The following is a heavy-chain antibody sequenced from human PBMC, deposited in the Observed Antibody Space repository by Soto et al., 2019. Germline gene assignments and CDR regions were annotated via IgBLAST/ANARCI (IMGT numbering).Heavy chain of an antibody. CDR1: GGSFSGYY. D-gene: IGHD3-10*01. J-gene: IGHJ4*02. CDR2: INHSGST. V-gene: IGHV4-34*01. Sequence: SETLSLTCAVYGGSFSGYYWSWIRQPPGKGLEWIGEINHSGSTNYNPSLKSRVTISVDTSKNQFSLKLSSVTAADTAVYYCARGRPYYYGSGSPIPTYYFDYWGQATLVTLSS. CDR3: ARGRPYYYGSGSPIPTYYFDY.